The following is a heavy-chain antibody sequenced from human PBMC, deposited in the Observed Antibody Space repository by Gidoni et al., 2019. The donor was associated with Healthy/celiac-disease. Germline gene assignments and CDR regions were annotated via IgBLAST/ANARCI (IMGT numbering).Heavy chain of an antibody. V-gene: IGHV3-23*01. CDR2: ISGSGGST. CDR1: GFTFSSDA. CDR3: AKEVGDRLLTFDY. J-gene: IGHJ4*02. Sequence: EVQLLESGVGLVQPGGSLRLSCSASGFTFSSDAMSWVRQAPGKGLEWVSAISGSGGSTYYADSVKGRFTISRDNSKNTLYLQMNSLRAEDTAVYYCAKEVGDRLLTFDYWGQGTLVTVSS. D-gene: IGHD3-9*01.